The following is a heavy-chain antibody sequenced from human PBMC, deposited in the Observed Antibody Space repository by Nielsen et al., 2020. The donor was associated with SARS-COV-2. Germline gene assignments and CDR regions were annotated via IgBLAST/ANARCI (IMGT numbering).Heavy chain of an antibody. V-gene: IGHV3-30*03. D-gene: IGHD3-10*01. CDR1: GFTFSSYG. Sequence: GESLKISCAASGFTFSSYGMHWVRQAPGKGLEWVAVISYDGSNKYYADSVKGRFTISRDNSKNTLYLQMNSLRAEDTAVYYCARTVGSYYGMDVWGQGTTVTVSS. CDR2: ISYDGSNK. J-gene: IGHJ6*02. CDR3: ARTVGSYYGMDV.